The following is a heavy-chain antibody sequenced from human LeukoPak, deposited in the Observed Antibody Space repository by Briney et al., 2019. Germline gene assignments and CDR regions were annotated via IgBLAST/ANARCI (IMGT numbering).Heavy chain of an antibody. Sequence: GGSLRLSCAASGFTFDDYAMHWVRQAPGKGLEWVSLIRGDGGSTYYTDSVKGRFTISRDNSKDSLYLQMNSLRTEDTALYYCARPVAGSFDYWGQGTLVTVSS. CDR2: IRGDGGST. CDR3: ARPVAGSFDY. D-gene: IGHD6-19*01. V-gene: IGHV3-43*02. J-gene: IGHJ4*02. CDR1: GFTFDDYA.